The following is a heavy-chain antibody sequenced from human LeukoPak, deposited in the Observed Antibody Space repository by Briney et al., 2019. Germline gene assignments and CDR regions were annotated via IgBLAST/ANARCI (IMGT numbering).Heavy chain of an antibody. J-gene: IGHJ4*02. Sequence: GGSLRLSCAASGFIFSSYGMHWVRQAPGKGLDWVAFIRYDGSNKYYADSVKGRFTISRDNSKNTLYLQMNSLRAEDTAVYYCARDGGGTTNFDYWGQGTLVTVSS. CDR3: ARDGGGTTNFDY. V-gene: IGHV3-30*02. D-gene: IGHD3-16*01. CDR1: GFIFSSYG. CDR2: IRYDGSNK.